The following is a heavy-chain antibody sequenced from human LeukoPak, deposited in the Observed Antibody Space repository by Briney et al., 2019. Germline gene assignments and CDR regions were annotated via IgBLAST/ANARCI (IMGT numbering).Heavy chain of an antibody. V-gene: IGHV3-11*01. CDR3: ARGFLGGTDQYFDS. Sequence: GGSLRLSCAASGFTFNDYYMSWIRQAPGKGLEWLSYINIGGTNTHYADSVKGRFTISRDNAKKSLYLEMNNLRAEDTAVYFCARGFLGGTDQYFDSWGQGTLVTVSS. J-gene: IGHJ4*02. CDR2: INIGGTNT. CDR1: GFTFNDYY. D-gene: IGHD6-19*01.